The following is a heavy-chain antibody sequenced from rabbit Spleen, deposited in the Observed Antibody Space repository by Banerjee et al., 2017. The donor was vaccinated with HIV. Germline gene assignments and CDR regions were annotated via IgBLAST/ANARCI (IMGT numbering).Heavy chain of an antibody. Sequence: QSLEESGGDLVKPGTSLTLTCTASGFSFISGYYMCWVRQAPGKGLGWIACIAAGSGDTTYYANWVKGRFTISKTSSTTVTLRMTSLTAADTATYFCARDLAGVIGWNFYLWGPGTLVTVS. D-gene: IGHD4-1*01. CDR1: GFSFISGYY. J-gene: IGHJ4*01. CDR3: ARDLAGVIGWNFYL. V-gene: IGHV1S40*01. CDR2: IAAGSGDTT.